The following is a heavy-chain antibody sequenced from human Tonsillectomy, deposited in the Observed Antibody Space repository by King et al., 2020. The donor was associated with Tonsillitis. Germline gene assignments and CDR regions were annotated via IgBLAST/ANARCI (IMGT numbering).Heavy chain of an antibody. CDR1: GFTFDDYA. CDR2: ISWNSGSI. D-gene: IGHD5/OR15-5a*01. Sequence: VQLVESGGGLVQPGRSLRLSCAASGFTFDDYAMHWVRQAPGKGLEWVSGISWNSGSIGYADSVKGRFTISRDNAKNSLYLQMNSLRAEDTALYYCAKELYDDYDSYVMDVWGQGTTVTVSS. V-gene: IGHV3-9*01. CDR3: AKELYDDYDSYVMDV. J-gene: IGHJ6*02.